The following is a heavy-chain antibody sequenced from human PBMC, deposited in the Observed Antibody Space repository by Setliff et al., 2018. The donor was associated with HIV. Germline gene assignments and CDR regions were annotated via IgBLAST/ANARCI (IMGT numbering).Heavy chain of an antibody. V-gene: IGHV4-59*02. CDR2: INYNGNT. J-gene: IGHJ4*02. CDR3: ARANFWSGYYGY. D-gene: IGHD3-3*01. Sequence: SETLSLTCTVSGDSVRNHYWSWIRQPPERGLDYIGYINYNGNTNYNPSLKSRVTMSVDTSKNQISLKLRSVTAADTAVYYCARANFWSGYYGYWGQGTLVTVSS. CDR1: GDSVRNHY.